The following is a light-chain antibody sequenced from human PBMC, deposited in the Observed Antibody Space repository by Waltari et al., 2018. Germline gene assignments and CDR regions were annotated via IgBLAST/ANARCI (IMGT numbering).Light chain of an antibody. Sequence: QSVLIQPPSASGTPGQRVTISCSGSSSNIGSNYVYWYQQLPGTAPKLLIYKSNERPSWVPDRLSGSKSGTSASLAISGLRSEDEADYYCSAWDDSLSALVFGTGTKVTVL. J-gene: IGLJ1*01. V-gene: IGLV1-47*01. CDR3: SAWDDSLSALV. CDR2: KSN. CDR1: SSNIGSNY.